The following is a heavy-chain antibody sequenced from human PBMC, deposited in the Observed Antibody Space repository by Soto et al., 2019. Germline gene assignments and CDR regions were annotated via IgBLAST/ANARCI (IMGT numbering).Heavy chain of an antibody. D-gene: IGHD3-22*01. J-gene: IGHJ6*02. CDR2: IYYSGST. V-gene: IGHV4-30-4*01. Sequence: SETLSLTCTVSGGSISSGDYYWSWIRQPPGKGLEWIGYIYYSGSTYYNPSLKSRVTISVDTSKNQFSLKLSSVTAADTAVYYCARARYDSSGYYPDFYYYCGMDVWGQGTTVTVSS. CDR3: ARARYDSSGYYPDFYYYCGMDV. CDR1: GGSISSGDYY.